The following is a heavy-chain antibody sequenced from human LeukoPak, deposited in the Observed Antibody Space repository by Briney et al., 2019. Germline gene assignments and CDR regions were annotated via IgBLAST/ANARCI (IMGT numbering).Heavy chain of an antibody. CDR2: INHSGST. J-gene: IGHJ4*02. Sequence: SETLSLTCAVYGGSFSGYYWSWIRQPPGKGLEWIGEINHSGSTNYNPSLKSRVTISVDTSKNQFSLKLSSVTAADTAVYYCARGNSGWYASPHYFDYWGQGTLVTVSS. CDR1: GGSFSGYY. D-gene: IGHD6-19*01. CDR3: ARGNSGWYASPHYFDY. V-gene: IGHV4-34*01.